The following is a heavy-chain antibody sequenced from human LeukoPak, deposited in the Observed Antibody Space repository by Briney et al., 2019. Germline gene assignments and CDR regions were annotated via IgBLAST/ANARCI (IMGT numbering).Heavy chain of an antibody. CDR2: IYSGGST. CDR1: GFTVSSND. V-gene: IGHV3-53*01. CDR3: ARDPNYYGSANFALDV. J-gene: IGHJ6*02. D-gene: IGHD3-10*01. Sequence: GGSLRLSCAASGFTVSSNDMSWVRQAPGKGLEWVSVIYSGGSTFYADSVKGRFTISRDNSKNTLYLQMNSLSAEDTAVYYCARDPNYYGSANFALDVWGQGTTVTVSS.